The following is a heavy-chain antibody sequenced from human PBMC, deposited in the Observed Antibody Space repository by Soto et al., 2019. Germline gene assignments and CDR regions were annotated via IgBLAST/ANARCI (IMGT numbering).Heavy chain of an antibody. J-gene: IGHJ5*02. Sequence: SETLCLTCTVSGGSISSGDYYWSWIRQPPGKGLEWIGYIYYSGSTYYNPSLKSRVTISVDTSKNQFSLKLSSVTAADTAVYYCATPNTPMALPWFDPWGQGTLVTVSS. D-gene: IGHD5-18*01. CDR3: ATPNTPMALPWFDP. CDR2: IYYSGST. CDR1: GGSISSGDYY. V-gene: IGHV4-30-4*01.